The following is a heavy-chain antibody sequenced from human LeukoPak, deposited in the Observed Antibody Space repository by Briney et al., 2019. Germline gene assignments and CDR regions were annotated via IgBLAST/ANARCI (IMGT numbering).Heavy chain of an antibody. CDR2: IYYSGST. V-gene: IGHV4-39*07. J-gene: IGHJ6*02. CDR1: GGSISSSSYY. Sequence: SETLSLTCTVSGGSISSSSYYWGWIRQPPGKGLEWIGSIYYSGSTYYNPSLKSRVTISVDTSKNQFSLKLSSVTAADTAVYYCARRGQYSGSYWPSPIHYGMDVWGQGTTVTVSS. CDR3: ARRGQYSGSYWPSPIHYGMDV. D-gene: IGHD1-26*01.